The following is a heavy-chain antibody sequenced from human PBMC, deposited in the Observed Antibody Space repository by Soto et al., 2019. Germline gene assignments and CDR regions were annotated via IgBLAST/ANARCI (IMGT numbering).Heavy chain of an antibody. Sequence: QVQLVQSGAEVKKPGASVKVSCTASGYTFIDYYMHWVRQAPGQGLEWMGWINPSSGGTHYAQKFQGRVAMNRDTSIRLVYMERGRVKSDDAAMYDCRSGRGDDCPASLCYEVAGLDVGGRGTRVTGSS. J-gene: IGHJ6*01. CDR3: RSGRGDDCPASLCYEVAGLDV. V-gene: IGHV1-2*02. CDR1: GYTFIDYY. CDR2: INPSSGGT. D-gene: IGHD3-10*01.